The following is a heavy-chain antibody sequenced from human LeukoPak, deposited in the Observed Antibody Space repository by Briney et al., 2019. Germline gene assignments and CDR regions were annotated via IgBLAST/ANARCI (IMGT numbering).Heavy chain of an antibody. J-gene: IGHJ4*02. CDR1: GFTFNEYT. CDR2: ITTTSAYI. D-gene: IGHD4-17*01. V-gene: IGHV3-21*01. CDR3: ARDIVNGDYVSAY. Sequence: GGSLRLSCAASGFTFNEYTLNWVRQAPGKGLEWVSSITTTSAYIYYADSVKGRFTISRDNAKNSLYLQMNSLRADDTGVYYCARDIVNGDYVSAYWGQGTLVTVSS.